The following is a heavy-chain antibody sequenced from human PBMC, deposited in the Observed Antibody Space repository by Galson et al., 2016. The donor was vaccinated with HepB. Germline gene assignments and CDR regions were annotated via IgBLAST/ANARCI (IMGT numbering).Heavy chain of an antibody. Sequence: PALVKPTQTLTLTCTFSGFSLSTVGLAVGWVRQPPGQALEWLALIYWDDDKRYSPSLQSRVTITKDTSKNQVVLTMTNMDPVDTATYYCVQISAVGTHTYNYCGVDVWGQGTTVTVSS. D-gene: IGHD6-13*01. CDR1: GFSLSTVGLA. V-gene: IGHV2-5*02. CDR3: VQISAVGTHTYNYCGVDV. CDR2: IYWDDDK. J-gene: IGHJ6*02.